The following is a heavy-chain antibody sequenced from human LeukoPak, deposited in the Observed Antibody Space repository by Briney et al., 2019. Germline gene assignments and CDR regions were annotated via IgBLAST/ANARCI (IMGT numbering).Heavy chain of an antibody. V-gene: IGHV4-38-2*02. D-gene: IGHD2-2*01. J-gene: IGHJ6*03. Sequence: SETLSLTCTVSGGSISSYYWGWIRQPPGKGLEWIGSIYHSGSTYYNPSLKSRVAISVDTSKNQFSLKLSSVTAADTAVYYCARVAPATYYMDVWGKGTTVTVSS. CDR2: IYHSGST. CDR3: ARVAPATYYMDV. CDR1: GGSISSYY.